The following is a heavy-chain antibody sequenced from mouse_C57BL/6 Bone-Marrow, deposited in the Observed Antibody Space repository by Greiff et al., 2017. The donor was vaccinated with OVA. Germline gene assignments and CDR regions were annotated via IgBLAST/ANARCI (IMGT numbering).Heavy chain of an antibody. Sequence: VQLQQSGPELVKPGASVKISCKASGYTFTDYYMNWVKQSHGKSLEWIGDINPNNGGTSYNQKFKGKATLTVDKSSSTAYMELRSLTSEDSAVYYCARWDYDYGHYFDYWGQGTTLTVSS. D-gene: IGHD2-4*01. CDR1: GYTFTDYY. J-gene: IGHJ2*01. CDR3: ARWDYDYGHYFDY. V-gene: IGHV1-26*01. CDR2: INPNNGGT.